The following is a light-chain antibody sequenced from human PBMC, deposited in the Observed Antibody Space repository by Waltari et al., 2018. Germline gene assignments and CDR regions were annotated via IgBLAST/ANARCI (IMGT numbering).Light chain of an antibody. V-gene: IGLV6-57*03. CDR3: QSFDSSHVV. CDR2: EDN. Sequence: FMLTQPHSVSDSPGKTVTISCTRSSGNIATNYVQWYQQRPGSAPTKVIYEDNQRPSGVPDRFSGSIDSSSNSASLIISGLKAEDEADYYCQSFDSSHVVFGGGTKLTVL. CDR1: SGNIATNY. J-gene: IGLJ2*01.